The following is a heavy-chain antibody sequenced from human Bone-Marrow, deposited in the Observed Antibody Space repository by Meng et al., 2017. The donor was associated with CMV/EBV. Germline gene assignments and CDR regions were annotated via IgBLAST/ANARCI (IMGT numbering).Heavy chain of an antibody. CDR3: ARVVVEDYGMDV. CDR2: IYYSGST. J-gene: IGHJ6*02. CDR1: GGSFSGYY. D-gene: IGHD2-15*01. V-gene: IGHV4-34*01. Sequence: GSLRLSCAVYGGSFSGYYWSWIRQPPGKGLEWIGSIYYSGSTYYNPSLKSRVTISVDTSKNQFSLKLSSVTAADTAVYYCARVVVEDYGMDVWGQGTTVTVSS.